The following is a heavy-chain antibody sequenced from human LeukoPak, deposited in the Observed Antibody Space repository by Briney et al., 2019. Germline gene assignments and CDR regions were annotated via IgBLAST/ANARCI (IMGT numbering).Heavy chain of an antibody. Sequence: ASVKVSCKASGYTFTGYYMHRVRQAPGQGLEWMGWINPNSGGTNYAQKFQGRVTMTRDTSISTAYMELSRLRSDDTAVYYCARTFAGYSSSWPNYYYYMDVWGKGTTVTISS. CDR3: ARTFAGYSSSWPNYYYYMDV. CDR2: INPNSGGT. CDR1: GYTFTGYY. D-gene: IGHD6-13*01. J-gene: IGHJ6*03. V-gene: IGHV1-2*02.